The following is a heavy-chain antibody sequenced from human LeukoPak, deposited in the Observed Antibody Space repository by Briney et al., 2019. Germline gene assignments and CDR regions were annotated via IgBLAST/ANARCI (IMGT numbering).Heavy chain of an antibody. CDR1: GYSISSGYF. CDR3: ASITMVRGLIQ. Sequence: PSETLSLTCAVSGYSISSGYFWGWIRQPLGKGLEWIGNIYHSGSTYYNPSLKSRVTISVDTSKNQFSLKLSSVTAADTAVYYCASITMVRGLIQWGQGTLVTVSS. CDR2: IYHSGST. V-gene: IGHV4-38-2*01. J-gene: IGHJ4*02. D-gene: IGHD3-10*01.